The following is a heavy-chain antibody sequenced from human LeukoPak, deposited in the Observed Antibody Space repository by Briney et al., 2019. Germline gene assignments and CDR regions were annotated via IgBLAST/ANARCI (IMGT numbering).Heavy chain of an antibody. D-gene: IGHD6-13*01. CDR1: GFTFSSYG. V-gene: IGHV3-30*18. CDR3: TKDRVAAYHYYGMDV. Sequence: PGGSLRLSCAASGFTFSSYGMHWVRQAPGKGLEWVAVISYDGSNKYYADSVKGRFTISRDNSKNTLYLQMNSLRAEDTAVYYCTKDRVAAYHYYGMDVWGQGTTVTVSS. CDR2: ISYDGSNK. J-gene: IGHJ6*02.